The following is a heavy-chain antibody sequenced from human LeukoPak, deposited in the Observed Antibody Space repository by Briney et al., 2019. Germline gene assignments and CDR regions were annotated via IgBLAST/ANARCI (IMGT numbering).Heavy chain of an antibody. CDR1: GYTFTGCY. D-gene: IGHD3-22*01. CDR3: ARPRYDSSGYRRYYFDY. CDR2: INPNSGGT. Sequence: ASVKVSCKASGYTFTGCYMHWVRQAPGQGLEWMGRINPNSGGTNYAQKFQGRVTMTRDTSISTAYMELSRLRSDDTAVYYCARPRYDSSGYRRYYFDYWGQGTLVTVSS. V-gene: IGHV1-2*06. J-gene: IGHJ4*02.